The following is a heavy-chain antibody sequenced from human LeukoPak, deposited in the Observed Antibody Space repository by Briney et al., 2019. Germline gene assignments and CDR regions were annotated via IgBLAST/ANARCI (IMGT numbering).Heavy chain of an antibody. CDR1: GFTFSTYA. J-gene: IGHJ5*01. CDR2: ISYDGSKK. CDR3: ARDYSSTSVLDS. D-gene: IGHD2-2*01. V-gene: IGHV3-30*04. Sequence: GRSLRLSCAASGFTFSTYALHWVRQAPDKGLEWVAVISYDGSKKYYADSLRGRFTISRDNSKNTLFLQMNSLRAEDTAVYYCARDYSSTSVLDSWGQGTLVTVSS.